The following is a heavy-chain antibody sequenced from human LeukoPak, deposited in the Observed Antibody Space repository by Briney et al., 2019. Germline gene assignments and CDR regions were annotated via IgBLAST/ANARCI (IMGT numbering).Heavy chain of an antibody. CDR1: GGSISSGSYY. Sequence: PSETPSLTCTVPGGSISSGSYYWSWIRQPAGKGLECIWRIYISGSTSYSPSLKSRVPISLDTSKNQFSLKLSSVTAADTAVYYCARDYDMLRGMDVWGKGTTVTISS. CDR3: ARDYDMLRGMDV. D-gene: IGHD3-9*01. J-gene: IGHJ6*04. CDR2: IYISGST. V-gene: IGHV4-61*02.